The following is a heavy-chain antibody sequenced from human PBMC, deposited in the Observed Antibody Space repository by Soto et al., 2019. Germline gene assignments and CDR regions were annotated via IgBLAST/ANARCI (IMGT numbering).Heavy chain of an antibody. V-gene: IGHV4-30-2*01. CDR1: GGSISSGGYS. D-gene: IGHD5-18*01. J-gene: IGHJ6*02. CDR2: IYHSGST. Sequence: SETLSLTCAVSGGSISSGGYSWSWIRQPPGKGLEWIGYIYHSGSTYYNPSLKSRVTISVDRSKNQFSMTLNSVTAADTAVYYCARNGYTYGMDVWGQGATVTVSS. CDR3: ARNGYTYGMDV.